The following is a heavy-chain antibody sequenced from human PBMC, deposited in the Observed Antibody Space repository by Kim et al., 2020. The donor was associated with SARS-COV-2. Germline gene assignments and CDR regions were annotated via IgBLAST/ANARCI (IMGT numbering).Heavy chain of an antibody. D-gene: IGHD3-10*01. J-gene: IGHJ6*02. V-gene: IGHV3-7*01. CDR3: ARMLSMVRGWFYYAMDV. CDR2: IKHDGSER. Sequence: GGSLRLSCAASGFTFSSYWMSWVRQAPGKGLEWVANIKHDGSERHYVDSVKGRFTISRDNAKNSLFLQMTSLRAEDTAVFYCARMLSMVRGWFYYAMDVWGQGTTVTVSS. CDR1: GFTFSSYW.